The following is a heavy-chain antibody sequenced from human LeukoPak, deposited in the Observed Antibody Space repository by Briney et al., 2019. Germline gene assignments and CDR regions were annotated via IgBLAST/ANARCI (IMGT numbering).Heavy chain of an antibody. J-gene: IGHJ3*02. D-gene: IGHD4-23*01. CDR3: ARPLNGSNFNAFDI. Sequence: SVKVSCKSSGGTFSSYAISWVRQAPGQGLEWMGRIIPIFGTANYAQKFQGRVTITTDESTSTAYMELSSLRSEDTAVYYCARPLNGSNFNAFDIWGQGTMVTVSS. V-gene: IGHV1-69*05. CDR1: GGTFSSYA. CDR2: IIPIFGTA.